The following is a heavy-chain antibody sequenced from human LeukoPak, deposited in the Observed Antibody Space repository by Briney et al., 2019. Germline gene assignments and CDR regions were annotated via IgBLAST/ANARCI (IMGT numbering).Heavy chain of an antibody. CDR2: ISGSGDST. J-gene: IGHJ4*01. V-gene: IGHV3-23*01. Sequence: LXLSCAASGFTFSSYAMHWVRQAPGKGLEWVSAISGSGDSTYYADSVKGRFTISRDNSKSTLFLEMDSLRVEDSAVYYCTKVMRGRANFGSGSSLDYWGQGTVVPVSP. D-gene: IGHD3-10*01. CDR3: TKVMRGRANFGSGSSLDY. CDR1: GFTFSSYA.